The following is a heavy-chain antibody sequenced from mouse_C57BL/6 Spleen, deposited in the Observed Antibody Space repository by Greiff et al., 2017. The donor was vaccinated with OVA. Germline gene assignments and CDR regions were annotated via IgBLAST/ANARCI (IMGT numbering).Heavy chain of an antibody. J-gene: IGHJ3*01. Sequence: VHVKQSGPELVKPGASVKISCKASGYSFTGYYMNWVKQSPEKSLEWIGEINPSTGGTTSNQKFKAKATLTVDKSSSTAYMQLKSLTSEDSAVYYCARSFGTYWGQGTLVTVSA. CDR3: ARSFGTY. V-gene: IGHV1-42*01. CDR1: GYSFTGYY. D-gene: IGHD1-2*01. CDR2: INPSTGGT.